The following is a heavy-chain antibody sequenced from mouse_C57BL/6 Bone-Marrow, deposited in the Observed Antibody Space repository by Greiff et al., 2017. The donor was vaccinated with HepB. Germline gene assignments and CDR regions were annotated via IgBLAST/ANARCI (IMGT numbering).Heavy chain of an antibody. V-gene: IGHV1-15*01. CDR1: GYTFTDYE. Sequence: VQLQQSGAELVRPGASVTLSCKASGYTFTDYEMHWVKQTPVNGLEWIGAIDPETGGTDYNQKFKGKAILTADKSSSPAYMELRSLTSEDSAVYYCTRSDDGYYRYWFAYWGQGTLVTVSA. D-gene: IGHD2-3*01. J-gene: IGHJ3*01. CDR2: IDPETGGT. CDR3: TRSDDGYYRYWFAY.